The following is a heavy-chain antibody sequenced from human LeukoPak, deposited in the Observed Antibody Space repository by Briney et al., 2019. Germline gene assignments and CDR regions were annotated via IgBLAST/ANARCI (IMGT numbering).Heavy chain of an antibody. CDR2: IYTSGST. CDR1: GGSISSSSYY. J-gene: IGHJ4*02. Sequence: SETLSLTCTVSGGSISSSSYYWSWIRQPAGKGLEWIGRIYTSGSTNYNPSLKSRVTTSVDTSKNQFSLKLSSVTAADTAVYYCARDDYGDYFDYWGQGTLVTVSS. V-gene: IGHV4-61*02. D-gene: IGHD4-17*01. CDR3: ARDDYGDYFDY.